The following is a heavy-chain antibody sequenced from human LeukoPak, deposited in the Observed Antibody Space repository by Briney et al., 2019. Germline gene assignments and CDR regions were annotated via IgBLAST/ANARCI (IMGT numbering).Heavy chain of an antibody. CDR2: ISYDGSNK. V-gene: IGHV3-30*04. D-gene: IGHD3-9*01. CDR1: GFTFSSYA. J-gene: IGHJ5*02. Sequence: GGSLRLSCAASGFTFSSYAMYWVRQAPGKGLEWVAVISYDGSNKYYADSVKGRFTISRDNSKNTLYLQMNSLRAEDTAVYYCARDMTGSHNWFDPWGQGTLVTVSS. CDR3: ARDMTGSHNWFDP.